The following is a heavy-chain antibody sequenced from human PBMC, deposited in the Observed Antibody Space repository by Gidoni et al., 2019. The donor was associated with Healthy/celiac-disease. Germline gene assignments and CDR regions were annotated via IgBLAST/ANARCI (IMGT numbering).Heavy chain of an antibody. V-gene: IGHV1-69*01. CDR1: GGTFSSYA. Sequence: QVQLVQSGAEVKKPGSSVKVSCKASGGTFSSYAISWVRQAPGQGLEWMGGIIPIFGTANYEQKFQGRVTITADESTSTAYMELSSLRSEDTAVYYCARDPSYRYYDFWSASSAGKKYFDYWGQGTLVTVSS. CDR3: ARDPSYRYYDFWSASSAGKKYFDY. D-gene: IGHD3-3*01. CDR2: IIPIFGTA. J-gene: IGHJ4*02.